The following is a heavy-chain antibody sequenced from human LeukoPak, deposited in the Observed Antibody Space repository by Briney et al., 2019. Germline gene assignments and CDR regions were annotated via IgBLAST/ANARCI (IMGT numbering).Heavy chain of an antibody. CDR3: ARDLGYDILTGYSYFDY. Sequence: GGSLRLSCAASGSTFSSYSMNWVRQAPGKGLEWVSSISSSSSYIYYADSVKGRFTISRDNAKNSLYLQMNSLRAEDTAVYYCARDLGYDILTGYSYFDYWGQGTLVTVSS. J-gene: IGHJ4*02. D-gene: IGHD3-9*01. CDR1: GSTFSSYS. V-gene: IGHV3-21*01. CDR2: ISSSSSYI.